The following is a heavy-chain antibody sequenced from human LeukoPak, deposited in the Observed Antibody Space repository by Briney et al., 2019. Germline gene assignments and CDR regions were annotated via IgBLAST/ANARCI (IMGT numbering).Heavy chain of an antibody. V-gene: IGHV3-23*01. D-gene: IGHD6-13*01. CDR2: IRGSGSST. J-gene: IGHJ4*02. CDR3: AKDQLDIFDY. CDR1: GFTFANYA. Sequence: GGSLRLSCAASGFTFANYAMNWVRQAPGKGLEWVSAIRGSGSSTDYADSVKGRFTISRDNSKNTLYLQMNSLRAEDTAVYYCAKDQLDIFDYWGQGTLVTVSS.